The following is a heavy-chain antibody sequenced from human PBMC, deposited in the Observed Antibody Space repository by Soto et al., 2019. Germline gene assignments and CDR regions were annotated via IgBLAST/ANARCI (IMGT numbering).Heavy chain of an antibody. CDR1: GFTFSNYA. Sequence: QVQLVESGGGAVQPGRSLRLSCAPSGFTFSNYAMHWVRQAPGKGLEWVAVISYDGSNKYYADSVKGRFTISRDNSKNTLYLQMNSLRAEDTAVYYCARDKRDLRFLEWSYYFDYWGQGTLVTVSS. CDR3: ARDKRDLRFLEWSYYFDY. D-gene: IGHD3-3*01. J-gene: IGHJ4*02. V-gene: IGHV3-30-3*01. CDR2: ISYDGSNK.